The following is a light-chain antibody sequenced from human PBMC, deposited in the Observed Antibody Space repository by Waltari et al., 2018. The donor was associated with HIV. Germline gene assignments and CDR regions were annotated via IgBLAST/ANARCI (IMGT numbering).Light chain of an antibody. Sequence: QSVLTQPPSASGTPGQRVTISCSGSSSTIGSHSVTWYQQLPGPAPKLLIYTNDQRPSGVPDRFSGSKSGTSASLAITGLQSKDEADYYCAAWDDSLIGVIFGGGTKLTVL. V-gene: IGLV1-44*01. CDR2: TND. J-gene: IGLJ2*01. CDR1: SSTIGSHS. CDR3: AAWDDSLIGVI.